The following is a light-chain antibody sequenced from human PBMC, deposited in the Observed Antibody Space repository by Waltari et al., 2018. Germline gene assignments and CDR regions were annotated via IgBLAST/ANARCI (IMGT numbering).Light chain of an antibody. CDR1: SSNIGAGYD. J-gene: IGLJ3*02. CDR3: QSYDSSLSGWV. CDR2: GNS. V-gene: IGLV1-40*01. Sequence: QSVLTQPPSVSGAPGQRVTISCTGSSSNIGAGYDLPWYQQLPGTAPKHLIYGNSNRPSGVPDRFSGSKSGTSASLAITGLQAEDEADYYCQSYDSSLSGWVFGGGTKLTVL.